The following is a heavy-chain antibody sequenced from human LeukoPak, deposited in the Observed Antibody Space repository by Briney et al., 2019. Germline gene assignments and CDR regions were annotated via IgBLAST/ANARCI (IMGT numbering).Heavy chain of an antibody. J-gene: IGHJ6*03. D-gene: IGHD6-13*01. CDR2: ISWNSGSI. CDR3: AKDIKGQQPSPYMDV. V-gene: IGHV3-9*01. CDR1: GFTFDDYA. Sequence: SGGSLRLSCAASGFTFDDYAMHWVRQAPGKGLEWVSGISWNSGSIGYADSVKGRFTISRDNAKNTLYLQMNSLRAEDTALYYCAKDIKGQQPSPYMDVWGKGTTVTISS.